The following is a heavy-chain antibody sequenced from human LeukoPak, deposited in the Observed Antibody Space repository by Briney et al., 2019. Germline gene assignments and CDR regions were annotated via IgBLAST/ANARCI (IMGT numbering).Heavy chain of an antibody. D-gene: IGHD6-13*01. CDR3: AKSRVATGTFYFDY. J-gene: IGHJ4*02. Sequence: GGSLRLSCVASGFNTYSMHWVRQAPGKGLEWVSGISGSGRTTYYADSVKGRFTISRDDSKSTLYLLMNSLRVEDTAVYYCAKSRVATGTFYFDYWGQGTLVTVSS. V-gene: IGHV3-23*01. CDR2: ISGSGRTT. CDR1: GFNTYS.